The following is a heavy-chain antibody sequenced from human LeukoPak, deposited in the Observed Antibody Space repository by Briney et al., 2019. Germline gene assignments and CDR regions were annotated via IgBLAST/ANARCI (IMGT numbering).Heavy chain of an antibody. J-gene: IGHJ4*02. CDR1: GYTFTSYG. CDR3: ARYYCSGGSCYQNFDS. V-gene: IGHV1-18*01. D-gene: IGHD2-15*01. CDR2: ISAYNGNT. Sequence: GASVKVSCKASGYTFTSYGISWVRQAPGQGLEWMGWISAYNGNTNYAQKFQGRVTMTTDTSTSTAYMELRSLRSDDTALYYCARYYCSGGSCYQNFDSWGQGTLVTVSS.